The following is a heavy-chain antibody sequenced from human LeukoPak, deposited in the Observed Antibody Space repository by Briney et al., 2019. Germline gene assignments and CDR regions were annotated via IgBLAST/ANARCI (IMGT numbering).Heavy chain of an antibody. J-gene: IGHJ4*02. CDR3: ARVNSWYFDY. D-gene: IGHD6-13*01. V-gene: IGHV4-39*07. Sequence: PSETLSLTCTVSGGSISSSSYYWGWIRQPPGKGLEWIGSIYYSGSTYYNPSLKSRVTISVDTSKNQFSLKLSSVTAAGTAVYYCARVNSWYFDYWGQGTLVTVSS. CDR2: IYYSGST. CDR1: GGSISSSSYY.